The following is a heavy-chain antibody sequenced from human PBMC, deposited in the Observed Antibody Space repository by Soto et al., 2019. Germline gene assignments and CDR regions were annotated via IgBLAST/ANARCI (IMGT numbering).Heavy chain of an antibody. CDR3: ARGFLPQYCSGGSCYGRNWFDP. Sequence: PSETLSLTCAVYGGSFSGYYWSWIRQPPGKGLEWIGEINHSGSTNYNPSLKSRVTISVDTSKNQFSLKLSSVTAADTAVYYCARGFLPQYCSGGSCYGRNWFDPWGQGTLVTVSS. V-gene: IGHV4-34*01. CDR1: GGSFSGYY. CDR2: INHSGST. D-gene: IGHD2-15*01. J-gene: IGHJ5*02.